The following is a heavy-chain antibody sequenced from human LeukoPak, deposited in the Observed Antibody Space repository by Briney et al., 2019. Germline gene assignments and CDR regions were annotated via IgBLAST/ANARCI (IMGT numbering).Heavy chain of an antibody. CDR2: ISGSGGST. CDR3: AKGEYCSSTSCQPDY. D-gene: IGHD2-2*01. CDR1: GFTFSSYA. Sequence: GGSLRLSCAASGFTFSSYAMSWVRQAPGKGLEWVSAISGSGGSTYYADSVKGRFTISRDDSKNTLYLQMNSLRAEDTAVYYCAKGEYCSSTSCQPDYWGQGTLVTVSS. J-gene: IGHJ4*02. V-gene: IGHV3-23*01.